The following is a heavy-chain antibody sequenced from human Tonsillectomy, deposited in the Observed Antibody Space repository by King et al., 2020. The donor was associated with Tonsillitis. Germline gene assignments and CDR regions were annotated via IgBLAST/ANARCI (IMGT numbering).Heavy chain of an antibody. CDR1: GFTFSSYN. J-gene: IGHJ4*02. V-gene: IGHV3-21*01. D-gene: IGHD3-22*01. Sequence: VQLVESGGGLVKPGGSLRLSCAASGFTFSSYNMNWVRQAPGKGLEWVSSISSSSTYIYYADSVKGRFTISRDNAKNSLYLQMNSLRAEDTAVYYCARGGYNYYDSSGFQYYFDYWGQGTLVTVSS. CDR2: ISSSSTYI. CDR3: ARGGYNYYDSSGFQYYFDY.